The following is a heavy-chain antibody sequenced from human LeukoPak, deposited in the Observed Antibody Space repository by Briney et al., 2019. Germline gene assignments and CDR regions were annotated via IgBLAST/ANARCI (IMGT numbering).Heavy chain of an antibody. J-gene: IGHJ4*02. CDR3: ARGTLYSGWSYYFDS. Sequence: SETLSLTCTVSGGSISSYYWSWIRQPAGKGLEWIGRIYTSGSTNYNPSLKSRVTMSVDTSKNQFSLKLSSVTAADTALYYCARGTLYSGWSYYFDSWGQGTLVTVSS. V-gene: IGHV4-4*07. D-gene: IGHD6-19*01. CDR1: GGSISSYY. CDR2: IYTSGST.